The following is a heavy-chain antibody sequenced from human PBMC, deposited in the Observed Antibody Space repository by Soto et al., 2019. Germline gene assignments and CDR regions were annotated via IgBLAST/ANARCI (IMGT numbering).Heavy chain of an antibody. Sequence: QVQLVESGGGVVQPGRSLRLSCEASGFAIRSNAIHWVRQAPGKGLEWVAVISFEGGYKYYADSVKGRFTVSRDNSKNTVSLQMDSLTGEDSALYYCVRAAGIAAAGSSQGVLWGQGTLVTVSS. D-gene: IGHD6-13*01. J-gene: IGHJ4*02. CDR1: GFAIRSNA. CDR2: ISFEGGYK. V-gene: IGHV3-30*04. CDR3: VRAAGIAAAGSSQGVL.